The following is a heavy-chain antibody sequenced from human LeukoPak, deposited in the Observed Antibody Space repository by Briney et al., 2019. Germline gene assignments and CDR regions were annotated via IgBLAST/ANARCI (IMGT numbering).Heavy chain of an antibody. CDR2: IYHSGGT. Sequence: PSETLSLTCTVSGASISSAGYCWSWLRQHPGQGLEWIGYIYHSGGTYYNPSLKRRVIISLDTSKNQFSLRVRSVTAADTAVYYCARDEGGVALLDFWGQGTLVTVSS. D-gene: IGHD5-12*01. V-gene: IGHV4-31*03. CDR3: ARDEGGVALLDF. J-gene: IGHJ4*02. CDR1: GASISSAGYC.